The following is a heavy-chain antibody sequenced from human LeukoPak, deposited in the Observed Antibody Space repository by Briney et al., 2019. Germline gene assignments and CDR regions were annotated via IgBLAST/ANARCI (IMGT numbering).Heavy chain of an antibody. J-gene: IGHJ3*02. CDR2: ISGSGGST. V-gene: IGHV3-23*01. CDR3: AKDSSITMVRGVITPDAFDI. Sequence: GGSLRLSCAASGFTFSSYAMSWVRQAPGKGLEWVSAISGSGGSTYYADSVKGRFTISRDNSKNTLYLQMNSLRAEDTAVYYCAKDSSITMVRGVITPDAFDIWGQGTMVTVSS. D-gene: IGHD3-10*01. CDR1: GFTFSSYA.